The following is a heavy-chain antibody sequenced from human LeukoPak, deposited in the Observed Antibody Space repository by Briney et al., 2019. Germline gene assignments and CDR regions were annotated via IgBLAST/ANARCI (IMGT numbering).Heavy chain of an antibody. CDR3: ARGGSYYSNGVSYYYYMDV. J-gene: IGHJ6*03. CDR1: GFTFSSYA. D-gene: IGHD1-26*01. Sequence: SGGSLRLSCAASGFTFSSYAMHWVRQAPGKGLEYVSAISSNGGSTYYANSVKGRFTISRDNSKNTLYLQMGSLRAEDMAVYYCARGGSYYSNGVSYYYYMDVWGKGTTVTVSS. V-gene: IGHV3-64*01. CDR2: ISSNGGST.